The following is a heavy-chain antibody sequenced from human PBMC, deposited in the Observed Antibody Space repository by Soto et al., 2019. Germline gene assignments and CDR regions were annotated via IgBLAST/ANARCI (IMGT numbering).Heavy chain of an antibody. CDR3: AREDFYNGMDV. CDR2: IYNSGST. CDR1: GGSVTSGSYY. Sequence: PSETLSLTCTVSGGSVTSGSYYWSWIRQPPGKGLEWIGYIYNSGSTNYNPSLKSRVTTSVDTSKNQFSLKVSSVTAADTAMYYCAREDFYNGMDVWGQGTTVTVSS. J-gene: IGHJ6*02. V-gene: IGHV4-61*01.